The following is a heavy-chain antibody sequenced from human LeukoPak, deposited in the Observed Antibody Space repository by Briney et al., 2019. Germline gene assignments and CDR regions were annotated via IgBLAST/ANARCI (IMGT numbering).Heavy chain of an antibody. CDR3: ARLSRFWSGYYMPRHYFDY. J-gene: IGHJ4*02. V-gene: IGHV4-39*01. Sequence: SETLSLTCTVSGGSISSSSYYWGWIRQPPGKGLEWIGSIYYSGSTYYNPSLKSRVTISVDTSKNQLSLKLSSVTAADTAVYYCARLSRFWSGYYMPRHYFDYWGQGTLVTVSS. D-gene: IGHD3-3*01. CDR1: GGSISSSSYY. CDR2: IYYSGST.